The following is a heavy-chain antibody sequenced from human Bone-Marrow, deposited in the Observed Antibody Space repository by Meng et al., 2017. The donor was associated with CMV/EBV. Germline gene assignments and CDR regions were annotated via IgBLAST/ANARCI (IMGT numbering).Heavy chain of an antibody. V-gene: IGHV3-30*04. Sequence: GESLKISCAASGFTFSSYAMHWVRQAPGKGLEWVEVISYDGSNKYYADSVRGRFTISRDNSKNTLYLQMNSLRAEDTAVYYCARARNSRVRGNDFDYWGQGTLVTVSS. J-gene: IGHJ4*02. CDR1: GFTFSSYA. CDR2: ISYDGSNK. D-gene: IGHD3-10*01. CDR3: ARARNSRVRGNDFDY.